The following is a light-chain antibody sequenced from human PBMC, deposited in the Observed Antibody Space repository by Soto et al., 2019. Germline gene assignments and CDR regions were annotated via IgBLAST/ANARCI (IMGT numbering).Light chain of an antibody. Sequence: ALRMTQSPSSVSASTGDRVTISCRASQGIASYLAWYQQKPGKAPKLLIYAASTLQSGVPSRFSGSGSGTDFTLTISRLQSEDFATYYCQQYYSYPQLAFGGGTKVEI. V-gene: IGKV1-8*01. CDR3: QQYYSYPQLA. CDR1: QGIASY. J-gene: IGKJ4*01. CDR2: AAS.